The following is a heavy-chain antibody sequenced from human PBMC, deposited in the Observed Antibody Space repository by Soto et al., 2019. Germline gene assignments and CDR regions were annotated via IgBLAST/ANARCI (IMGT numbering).Heavy chain of an antibody. CDR1: GYTFTSYY. CDR2: INPSGGST. D-gene: IGHD3-10*01. J-gene: IGHJ6*03. Sequence: ASVKVSCKASGYTFTSYYMHWVRQAPGQGLEWMGIINPSGGSTSYAQKFQGRATMTRDTSTSTVYMELSSLRSEDTAVYYCARDGSGSYLYYYYMDVWGKGTTVTVSS. V-gene: IGHV1-46*03. CDR3: ARDGSGSYLYYYYMDV.